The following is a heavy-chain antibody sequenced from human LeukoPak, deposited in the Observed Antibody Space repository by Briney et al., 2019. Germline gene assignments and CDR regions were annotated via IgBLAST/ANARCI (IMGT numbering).Heavy chain of an antibody. CDR1: GFAFSSYG. D-gene: IGHD3-22*01. Sequence: GGSLRLSCAASGFAFSSYGMHWVRQAPGTGLEWVSLIYSGGSTYSADSVKGRFIVSRDNSKNTLFLQLNSLRAEDTAVYYCARVGSSSYSYASDYWGQGALVTVSS. CDR3: ARVGSSSYSYASDY. V-gene: IGHV3-53*01. J-gene: IGHJ4*02. CDR2: IYSGGST.